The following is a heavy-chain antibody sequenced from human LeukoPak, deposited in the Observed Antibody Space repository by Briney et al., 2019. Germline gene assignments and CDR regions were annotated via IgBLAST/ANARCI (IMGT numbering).Heavy chain of an antibody. D-gene: IGHD1-14*01. CDR3: ARDPVNQRTPFDY. J-gene: IGHJ4*02. CDR2: IYHSGST. CDR1: GYSISSGYY. V-gene: IGHV4-38-2*02. Sequence: SETLSLTCTVSGYSISSGYYWGWIRQPPGKGLEWIGSIYHSGSTYYNPSLKSRATISVDTSKNQFSLKLSSVTAADTAVYYCARDPVNQRTPFDYWGQGTLVTVSS.